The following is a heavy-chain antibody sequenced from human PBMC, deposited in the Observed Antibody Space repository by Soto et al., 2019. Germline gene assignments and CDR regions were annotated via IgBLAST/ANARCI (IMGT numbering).Heavy chain of an antibody. CDR2: IDWDDDK. CDR1: GFSLSTSGMC. V-gene: IGHV2-70*01. J-gene: IGHJ5*02. D-gene: IGHD6-13*01. CDR3: ARSPPYIAAAGMGDWFAP. Sequence: SGPTLVNPTQTLTLTCTFSGFSLSTSGMCVSWIRQPPGKALEWLALIDWDDDKYYSTSLKTRLTISKDTSKNQVVLTMTNMAPVNTATYSCARSPPYIAAAGMGDWFAPWGQGTLVPVSS.